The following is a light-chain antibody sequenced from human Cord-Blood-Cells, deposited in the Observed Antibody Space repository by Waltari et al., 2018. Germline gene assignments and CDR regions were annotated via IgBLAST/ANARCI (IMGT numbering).Light chain of an antibody. CDR2: GAS. CDR1: QSVSSSY. J-gene: IGKJ1*01. CDR3: QQYGSSPQT. V-gene: IGKV3-20*01. Sequence: EIVLTQSPAPLPLSPGERAPLSCRASQSVSSSYLAWYQQKPGQAPRLLIYGASSRATGIPDRFSGSGSGTDFTLTISRLEPEDFAVYYCQQYGSSPQTFGQGTKVEIK.